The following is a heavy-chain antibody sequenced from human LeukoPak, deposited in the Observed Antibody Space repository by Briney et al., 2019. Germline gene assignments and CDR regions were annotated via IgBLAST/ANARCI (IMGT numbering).Heavy chain of an antibody. J-gene: IGHJ3*02. CDR1: GYSFTSYW. V-gene: IGHV5-51*01. Sequence: GESLKISCKGSGYSFTSYWIGWVRQMPGKGLEWMGIIYPGDSDTRYSPSFQGQVTISADKSISTAYLQWSSLKASDTAMYYCARRSGWYDLGYAFDIWGQGTMVTVSS. CDR2: IYPGDSDT. D-gene: IGHD6-19*01. CDR3: ARRSGWYDLGYAFDI.